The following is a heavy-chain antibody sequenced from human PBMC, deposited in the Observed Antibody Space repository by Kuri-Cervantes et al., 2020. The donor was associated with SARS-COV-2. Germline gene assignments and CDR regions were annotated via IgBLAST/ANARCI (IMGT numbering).Heavy chain of an antibody. CDR3: ATRSYYDFWSGYLYTLNLDAFDI. V-gene: IGHV1-69*13. J-gene: IGHJ3*02. CDR2: IIPIFGTA. D-gene: IGHD3-3*01. Sequence: SVKVSCKAYGGTFSSYAISWVRQAPGQGLEWMGGIIPIFGTANYAQKFQGRVTITADESTSTAYMELSSLRSEDTAVYYCATRSYYDFWSGYLYTLNLDAFDIWGQGTMVTVSS. CDR1: GGTFSSYA.